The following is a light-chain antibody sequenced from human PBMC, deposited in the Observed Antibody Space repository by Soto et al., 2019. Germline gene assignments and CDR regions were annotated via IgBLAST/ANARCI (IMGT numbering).Light chain of an antibody. CDR1: SSDVGAYNY. V-gene: IGLV2-14*01. CDR2: EVT. J-gene: IGLJ2*01. CDR3: AAWDDNLSGVI. Sequence: QSALTQPASVSGSPGQSITISCTGTSSDVGAYNYVSWYQHHPGKVPKLLIYEVTNRPSGVSDRFSGSKSGNTASLTISGLQAEDEADYYCAAWDDNLSGVIFGGGTKVTVL.